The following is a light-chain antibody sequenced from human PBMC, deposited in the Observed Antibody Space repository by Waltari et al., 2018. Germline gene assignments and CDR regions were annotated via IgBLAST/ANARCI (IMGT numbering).Light chain of an antibody. Sequence: QSVLTQPPSVSAAPGQKVTISCPGSTSNIGSYYLSWYHQLPGAAPKLLIYDNDKRPSGIPDRFSASKSGTSATLGITGLQTGDEADYYCATWDNSLTEVVFGGGTKLTVL. CDR1: TSNIGSYY. V-gene: IGLV1-51*01. CDR3: ATWDNSLTEVV. J-gene: IGLJ2*01. CDR2: DND.